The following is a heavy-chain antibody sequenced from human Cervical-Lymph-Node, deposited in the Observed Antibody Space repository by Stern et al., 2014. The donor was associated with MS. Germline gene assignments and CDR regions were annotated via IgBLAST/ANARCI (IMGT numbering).Heavy chain of an antibody. CDR2: INPNSGST. V-gene: IGHV1-2*06. CDR1: GYSFTGYD. CDR3: ATVGASDY. J-gene: IGHJ4*02. Sequence: VQLEESGAEVKKPGASVKVSCKASGYSFTGYDMHWVRQAPGQGLEWMGRINPNSGSTNYAQKFEGRVTMTRDTSINTAYMQMSSLRSDDTAVYYCATVGASDYWGQGTLVTVSS.